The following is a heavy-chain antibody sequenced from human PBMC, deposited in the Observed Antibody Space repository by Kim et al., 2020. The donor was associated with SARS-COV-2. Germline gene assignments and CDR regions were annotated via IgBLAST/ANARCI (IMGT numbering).Heavy chain of an antibody. CDR2: ISYDGSNK. J-gene: IGHJ4*02. D-gene: IGHD3-10*01. Sequence: GGSLRLSCAASGFTFSSYGMHWVRQAPGKGLEWVAVISYDGSNKYYADSVKGRFTISRDNSKNTLYLQMNSLRAEDTAVYYCAKGYGSGRSLDYWGQGTL. V-gene: IGHV3-30*18. CDR3: AKGYGSGRSLDY. CDR1: GFTFSSYG.